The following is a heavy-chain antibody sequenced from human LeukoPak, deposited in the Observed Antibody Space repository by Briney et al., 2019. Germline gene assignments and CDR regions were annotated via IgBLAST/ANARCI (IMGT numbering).Heavy chain of an antibody. J-gene: IGHJ6*03. CDR2: ISGSGGST. V-gene: IGHV3-23*01. Sequence: GGSLRLSCAASGFTFSSYAMSWVRQAPGKGLEWVSAISGSGGSTYYADSVKGRFTISRDNSKNTLYLQMNSLRAEDTAVYYCAKHSSIAVAGTLYYYYYMDVWGKGTTVTVSS. CDR1: GFTFSSYA. D-gene: IGHD6-19*01. CDR3: AKHSSIAVAGTLYYYYYMDV.